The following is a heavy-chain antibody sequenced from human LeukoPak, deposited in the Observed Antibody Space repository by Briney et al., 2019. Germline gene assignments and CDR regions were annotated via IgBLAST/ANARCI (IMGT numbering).Heavy chain of an antibody. CDR1: GFTFSSYG. CDR3: AKDLNYDFWSGLGN. D-gene: IGHD3-3*01. J-gene: IGHJ4*02. V-gene: IGHV3-30*18. CDR2: ISYDGTNK. Sequence: PGGSLRLSCAASGFTFSSYGMHWVRQAPGKGLEWMAVISYDGTNKYYADSVKGRFTISRDNSKNTLYLQMNSLRAEDTAVYYCAKDLNYDFWSGLGNWGQGTLVTFST.